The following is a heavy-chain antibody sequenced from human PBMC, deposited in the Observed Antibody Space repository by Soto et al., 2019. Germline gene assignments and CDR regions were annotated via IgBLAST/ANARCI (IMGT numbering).Heavy chain of an antibody. V-gene: IGHV4-31*03. CDR2: IYYSGST. Sequence: SETLSLTCTVSGGSISSGGYYWSWIRQHPGKGLEWIGYIYYSGSTYYNPSLKSRVTISVDTSKNQFSLKLSSVTAADTAVYYCARRNRYGSPFDYWGQGTLVTVSS. CDR3: ARRNRYGSPFDY. D-gene: IGHD3-10*01. CDR1: GGSISSGGYY. J-gene: IGHJ4*02.